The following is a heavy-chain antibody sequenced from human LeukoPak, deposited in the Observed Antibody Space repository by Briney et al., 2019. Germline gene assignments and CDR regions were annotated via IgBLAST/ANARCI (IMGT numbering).Heavy chain of an antibody. J-gene: IGHJ6*04. CDR1: GYTLTELS. D-gene: IGHD3-10*01. CDR3: ATGLLWFGEDNYGMDV. V-gene: IGHV1-24*01. Sequence: GSVTVSCKVSGYTLTELSMHWVRQAPGKGLEWMGGFYPEDGETIYAQKFQGRVTMTEDTSTDTAYMELSSLRSEDTAVYYCATGLLWFGEDNYGMDVWGKGTTVTVSS. CDR2: FYPEDGET.